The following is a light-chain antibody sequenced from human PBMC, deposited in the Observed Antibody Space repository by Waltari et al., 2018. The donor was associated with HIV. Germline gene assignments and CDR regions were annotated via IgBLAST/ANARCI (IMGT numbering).Light chain of an antibody. J-gene: IGKJ1*01. CDR1: QGIRND. CDR2: AAS. Sequence: AIQMPQSPSSLSASVGVRVTITCRGSQGIRNDLGWYQQKPGKAPKLLIYAASSLQSGVPTRFSGSGSGTDFTLTISSLQPEDFATYYCLQDYNYPPTFGQGTKVEIK. V-gene: IGKV1-6*01. CDR3: LQDYNYPPT.